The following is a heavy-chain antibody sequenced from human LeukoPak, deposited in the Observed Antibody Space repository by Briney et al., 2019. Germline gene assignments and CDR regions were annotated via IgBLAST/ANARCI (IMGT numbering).Heavy chain of an antibody. J-gene: IGHJ4*02. D-gene: IGHD1-26*01. CDR2: FSGNRGRT. CDR3: AKGDYSGSYLFDY. CDR1: GFTFSTYA. Sequence: WGSLRLSCAASGFTFSTYAMTWVCQAPGKGLEWVSSFSGNRGRTYYADSVKGRFTISRDDSKNTLYLQMNSLRAEDTALYYCAKGDYSGSYLFDYWGQGTLVTVSS. V-gene: IGHV3-23*01.